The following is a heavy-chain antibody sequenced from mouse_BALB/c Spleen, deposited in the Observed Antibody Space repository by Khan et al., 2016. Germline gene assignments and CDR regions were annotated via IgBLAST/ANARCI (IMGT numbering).Heavy chain of an antibody. V-gene: IGHV9-1*02. CDR3: ARGPRPYWYFDF. J-gene: IGHJ1*01. CDR2: INTYNGEP. Sequence: IQLVQSGPELKKPGETVKISCKASGYSFTNYGMNWVKQAPGKGLKWMGWINTYNGEPTYADDFKGRFALSLETSGSTAFLQINNLKNEDMATYFCARGPRPYWYFDFWGAGTTVTVSS. CDR1: GYSFTNYG.